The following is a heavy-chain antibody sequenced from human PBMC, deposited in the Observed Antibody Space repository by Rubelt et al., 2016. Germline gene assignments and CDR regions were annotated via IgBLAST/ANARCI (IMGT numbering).Heavy chain of an antibody. J-gene: IGHJ4*02. CDR2: IYYTGST. V-gene: IGHV4-59*01. CDR1: GGSISTYY. D-gene: IGHD2-8*01. Sequence: QVQLQESGPGLVKPSETLSLTCSVSGGSISTYYWSWIRQPPGKGPEWIAYIYYTGSTNYNPSLKSRVSISIDRSKNQFSRKLGAVTAADTAVYYCARQEFCTNGVCSPFDYWGQGTLVTVSS. CDR3: ARQEFCTNGVCSPFDY.